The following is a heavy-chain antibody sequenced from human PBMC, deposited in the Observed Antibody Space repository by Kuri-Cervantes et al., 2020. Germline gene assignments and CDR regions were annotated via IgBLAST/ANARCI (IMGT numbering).Heavy chain of an antibody. Sequence: GESLKISCAASGFTFSDYYMNWVRQAPGKGLEWVSSISSSSTIYYADSVKGRFTISRDNAKNSLYLQMNSLRAEDTAVYYCARVASGSYVLGNYYMDVWGKGTTVTVSS. CDR1: GFTFSDYY. CDR2: ISSSSTI. D-gene: IGHD3-10*01. CDR3: ARVASGSYVLGNYYMDV. V-gene: IGHV3-69-1*01. J-gene: IGHJ6*03.